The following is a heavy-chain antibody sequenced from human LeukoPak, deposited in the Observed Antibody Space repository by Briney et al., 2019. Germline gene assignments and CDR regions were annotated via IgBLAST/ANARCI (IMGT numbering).Heavy chain of an antibody. V-gene: IGHV4-59*01. Sequence: PSGTLSLTCTVSGGSISSYYWSWIRQPPGKGLEWIGYIYYSGSTNYNPSLKSRVTISVDTSKNQFSLKLSSVTAADTAVYYCARAGTVDTAMVSDYWGQGTLVTVSS. CDR1: GGSISSYY. CDR2: IYYSGST. J-gene: IGHJ4*02. D-gene: IGHD5-18*01. CDR3: ARAGTVDTAMVSDY.